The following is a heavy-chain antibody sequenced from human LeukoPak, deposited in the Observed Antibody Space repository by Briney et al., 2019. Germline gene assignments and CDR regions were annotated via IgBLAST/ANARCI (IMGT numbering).Heavy chain of an antibody. J-gene: IGHJ4*02. CDR1: GGTFSSYA. Sequence: ASVKVSCKASGGTFSSYAISWVRQAPGQGLEWMGGIIPIFGTANYAQKFQGRVTITADESTSTAYMELSSLRSEDTAVYYCARDHFPVTGLYYFDYWGQGTLVTVSS. V-gene: IGHV1-69*13. D-gene: IGHD4-17*01. CDR3: ARDHFPVTGLYYFDY. CDR2: IIPIFGTA.